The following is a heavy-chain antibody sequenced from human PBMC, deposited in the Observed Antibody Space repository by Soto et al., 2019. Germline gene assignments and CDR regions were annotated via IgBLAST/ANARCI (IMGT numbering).Heavy chain of an antibody. J-gene: IGHJ4*02. CDR3: ARHSNRNYGLYYFDF. D-gene: IGHD4-4*01. Sequence: ETLSLTCTVSGGSVSSYYWGWIRLPPGKALEWIGYIYYSGSTKYNPSLKSRVTMSVDTSNNQFSLSVSSVTAADTAVYYCARHSNRNYGLYYFDFWGLGAPVTVSS. V-gene: IGHV4-59*08. CDR1: GGSVSSYY. CDR2: IYYSGST.